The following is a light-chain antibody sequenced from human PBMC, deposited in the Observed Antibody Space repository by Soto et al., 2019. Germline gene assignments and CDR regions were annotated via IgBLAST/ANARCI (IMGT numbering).Light chain of an antibody. J-gene: IGKJ5*01. CDR3: QQYNEWPPIT. CDR2: GAS. Sequence: EIVMTQSPATLSVSPGERATLSCRASQRVASNVAWYQQRPGQAPRLLIYGASTRATGIPARFSGSGSGTEFTLTISSLQSEDSAVYYCQQYNEWPPITFGQGTRLEI. CDR1: QRVASN. V-gene: IGKV3-15*01.